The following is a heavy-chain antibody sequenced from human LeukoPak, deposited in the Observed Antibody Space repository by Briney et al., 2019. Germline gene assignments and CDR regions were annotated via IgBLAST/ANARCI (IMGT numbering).Heavy chain of an antibody. J-gene: IGHJ4*02. CDR3: RYSGYGRFDY. CDR2: IYSGGST. D-gene: IGHD5-12*01. Sequence: PGGSLRLSCAASGFTVSSNYMSWVRQAPGKGLEWVSVIYSGGSTYYADSVKGRFTISGDNSKNTLYLQMNSLRAEDTAVYYCRYSGYGRFDYWGQGTLVTVSS. V-gene: IGHV3-66*01. CDR1: GFTVSSNY.